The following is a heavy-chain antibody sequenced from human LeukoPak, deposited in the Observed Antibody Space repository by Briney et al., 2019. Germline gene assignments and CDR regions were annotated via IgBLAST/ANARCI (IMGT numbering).Heavy chain of an antibody. V-gene: IGHV3-33*01. CDR1: GFTFSSYG. J-gene: IGHJ6*02. CDR2: IWYDGSNK. Sequence: GGSLRLSCAASGFTFSSYGMHWVRQAPGKGLEWVAVIWYDGSNKYYADSVKGRFTISRDNAKNSLYLQMNSLRAEDTAVYYCARAIAGPYYYYGMDVWGQGTTVTVSS. CDR3: ARAIAGPYYYYGMDV.